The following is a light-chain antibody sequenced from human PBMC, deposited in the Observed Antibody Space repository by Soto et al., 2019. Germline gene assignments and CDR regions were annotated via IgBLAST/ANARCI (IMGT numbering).Light chain of an antibody. J-gene: IGLJ1*01. Sequence: QSALTQPASVSGSPGQWITISCTGTSSDIGHYDYVSWYQHHPGKAPKIMIYNVTYRPSGVSNLYSGSKSGNSASLTISGLQADDEADYYCCSLTTSHTYVFGSGTKLTVL. V-gene: IGLV2-14*03. CDR1: SSDIGHYDY. CDR2: NVT. CDR3: CSLTTSHTYV.